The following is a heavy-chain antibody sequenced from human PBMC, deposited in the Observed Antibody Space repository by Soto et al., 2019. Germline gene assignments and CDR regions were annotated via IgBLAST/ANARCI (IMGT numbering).Heavy chain of an antibody. V-gene: IGHV3-15*07. J-gene: IGHJ6*02. Sequence: GGSLILSCAASGFTFSNAWMNWVRQAPGKGLEWVGRIKSKTDGGTTDYAAPVKGRFTSSRDDSKNTLYLQMNSLKTEYTAVYYCTTAAAGTGRPYYYYYYGMDVWGQGTTVTVSS. CDR2: IKSKTDGGTT. CDR3: TTAAAGTGRPYYYYYYGMDV. CDR1: GFTFSNAW. D-gene: IGHD6-13*01.